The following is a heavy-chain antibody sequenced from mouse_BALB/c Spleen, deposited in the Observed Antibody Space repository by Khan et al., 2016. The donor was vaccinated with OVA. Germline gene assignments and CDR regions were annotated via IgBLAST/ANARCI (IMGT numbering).Heavy chain of an antibody. J-gene: IGHJ4*01. CDR3: ARSWAMDY. CDR2: ISNLAYSI. Sequence: EVQLVESGGGLVQPGGSRKLSCAASGFTFSDYGMAWVRQAPGKGPEWVAFISNLAYSIYYADTVTGRFTISRGNAKNTLYLEMSSLRSEDTAMYYCARSWAMDYWGQGTSVTVSS. V-gene: IGHV5-15*02. CDR1: GFTFSDYG.